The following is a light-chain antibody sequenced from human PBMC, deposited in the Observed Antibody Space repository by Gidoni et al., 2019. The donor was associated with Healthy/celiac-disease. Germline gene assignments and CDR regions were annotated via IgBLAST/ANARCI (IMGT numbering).Light chain of an antibody. J-gene: IGKJ2*01. CDR1: QSVSSN. CDR2: GAS. Sequence: EIVMTQSPATLSVSHGESATLSCRASQSVSSNLAWYQQKPGQAPRLLIYGASTRATGIPARFSGSGSGTEFTLTISSLQSEDFAVYYCQQYNNWPPRTFGQGTKLEIK. V-gene: IGKV3-15*01. CDR3: QQYNNWPPRT.